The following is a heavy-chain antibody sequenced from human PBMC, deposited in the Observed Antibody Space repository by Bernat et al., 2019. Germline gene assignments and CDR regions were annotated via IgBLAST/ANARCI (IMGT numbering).Heavy chain of an antibody. CDR3: ARGTLTENFYDY. J-gene: IGHJ4*02. D-gene: IGHD7-27*01. CDR1: GGPISSGGYY. V-gene: IGHV4-30-4*01. CDR2: IYYSGST. Sequence: QVQLQESGPGLVKPSQTLSLTCTVSGGPISSGGYYWSWIRQPPGKGLEWIGYIYYSGSTYYNPSLKSRVTISVDTSKNQFSLKLSSVTAADTAVYYCARGTLTENFYDYWGQGTLVTVSS.